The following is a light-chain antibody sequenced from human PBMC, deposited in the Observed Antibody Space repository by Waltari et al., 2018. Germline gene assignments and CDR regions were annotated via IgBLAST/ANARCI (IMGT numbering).Light chain of an antibody. V-gene: IGLV3-10*01. Sequence: SYELTQPPSVSVSPGQAARISCSGDALQKKYVHWSQQKSGQPPVLVIHEDSKRPSGIPEGVSGSSSGTRATLTITGGQVEDEADYYCYAADSSGNDRLFGGGTKLTVL. CDR2: EDS. CDR3: YAADSSGNDRL. CDR1: ALQKKY. J-gene: IGLJ3*02.